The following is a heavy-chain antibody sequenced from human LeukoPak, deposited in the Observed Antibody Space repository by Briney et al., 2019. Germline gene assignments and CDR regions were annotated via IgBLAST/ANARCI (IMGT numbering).Heavy chain of an antibody. J-gene: IGHJ4*02. CDR1: GFTFSSYG. CDR2: ISYDGSNK. CDR3: AKSLWFGESTYGVIFDY. Sequence: GGSLRLSCSASGFTFSSYGMHWVRQAPGKGLEWVAVISYDGSNKYYADSVKGRFTISRDNSKNTLYLQMNSLRAEDTAVYYCAKSLWFGESTYGVIFDYWGQGTLVTVSS. V-gene: IGHV3-30*18. D-gene: IGHD3-10*01.